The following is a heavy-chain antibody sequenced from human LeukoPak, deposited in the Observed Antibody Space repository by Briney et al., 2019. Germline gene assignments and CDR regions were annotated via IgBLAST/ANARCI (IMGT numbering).Heavy chain of an antibody. CDR1: GYSVSSGYY. D-gene: IGHD1-26*01. V-gene: IGHV4-38-2*02. Sequence: SETLSLTCTVSGYSVSSGYYWGWIRQPPGKGLEWIGSIYHSGSTYYNPSLKSRVTISVDTSKNQFSLKLSSVTAADTAVYYCARGKWELRYRGQGTLVTVSS. J-gene: IGHJ4*02. CDR2: IYHSGST. CDR3: ARGKWELRY.